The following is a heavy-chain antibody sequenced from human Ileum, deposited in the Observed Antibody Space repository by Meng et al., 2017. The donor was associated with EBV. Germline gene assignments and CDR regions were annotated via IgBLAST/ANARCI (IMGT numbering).Heavy chain of an antibody. CDR1: GFSLSTNGVG. Sequence: KVCGPPLVKPTQTPTLTCSFSGFSLSTNGVGVGWIRQPPGKALEWLALIYYDDYQRYIPSLKTRLTITRVTSKSQVVLAMTNMDPVDTATYYRAHKPSGEDFFDYWGQGTLVTVSS. J-gene: IGHJ4*02. V-gene: IGHV2-5*02. CDR3: AHKPSGEDFFDY. CDR2: IYYDDYQ. D-gene: IGHD3-16*01.